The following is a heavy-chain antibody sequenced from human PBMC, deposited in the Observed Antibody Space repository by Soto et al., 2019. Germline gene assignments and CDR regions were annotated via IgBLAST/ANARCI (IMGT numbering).Heavy chain of an antibody. J-gene: IGHJ6*03. CDR2: VYYSGST. V-gene: IGHV4-59*01. Sequence: SETLSLTCTVSGGYISTYDWSWVRQPPGKGLEWIGYVYYSGSTNYNPSLKSRVTISVDTSKNQFSLKLTSVTAADTAMYYCARGGRSAYYYYMGVWGKGTTVTVSS. CDR1: GGYISTYD. CDR3: ARGGRSAYYYYMGV.